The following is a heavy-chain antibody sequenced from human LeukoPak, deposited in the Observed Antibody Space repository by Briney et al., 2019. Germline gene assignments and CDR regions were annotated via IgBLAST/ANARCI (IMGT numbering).Heavy chain of an antibody. J-gene: IGHJ4*02. V-gene: IGHV3-21*01. CDR3: VRGDNRDQ. CDR2: ISKSSALK. D-gene: IGHD2-2*01. CDR1: EYDFRAYT. Sequence: GGSLRLSCVASEYDFRAYTFTWVRQAPGKGLEYVSSISKSSALKYYSESVRGRFTISRDNAENSLYLDMSNLGAEDTAAYFCVRGDNRDQWGQGTLVTVSS.